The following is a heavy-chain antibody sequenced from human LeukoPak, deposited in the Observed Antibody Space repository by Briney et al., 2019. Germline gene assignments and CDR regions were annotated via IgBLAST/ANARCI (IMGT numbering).Heavy chain of an antibody. Sequence: PGGSLRLSCAASGFPFHNYWMTWVRQAPGKGLEWVANINQDENENYYLASVKGRFTTSSNNAAKSPFLQITSMRVEDKAIDYCARRLYGSGRRSLMAHWGPGTLVAVSS. CDR1: GFPFHNYW. J-gene: IGHJ4*02. CDR2: INQDENEN. V-gene: IGHV3-7*01. CDR3: ARRLYGSGRRSLMAH. D-gene: IGHD3-10*01.